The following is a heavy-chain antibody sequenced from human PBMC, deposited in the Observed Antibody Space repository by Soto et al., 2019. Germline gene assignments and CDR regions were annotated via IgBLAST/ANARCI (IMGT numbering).Heavy chain of an antibody. V-gene: IGHV3-33*01. J-gene: IGHJ6*02. CDR3: ARRQISPPTRGAASARGGMDV. CDR2: IWNDGNGY. Sequence: QVQLVESGGGVVQPGRALRLSCAASGFNFNTYGMHWVRQAPGKGLEWVAVIWNDGNGYYYANSVKGRFTISRDNSKNTLYLQMRSLKAEDTVVYYCARRQISPPTRGAASARGGMDVWGQGTTVTVSS. D-gene: IGHD6-13*01. CDR1: GFNFNTYG.